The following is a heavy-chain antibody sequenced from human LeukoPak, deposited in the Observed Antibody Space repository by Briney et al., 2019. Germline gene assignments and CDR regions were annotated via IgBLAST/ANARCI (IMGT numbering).Heavy chain of an antibody. CDR2: IYYSGST. CDR1: GVSISSYY. J-gene: IGHJ4*02. D-gene: IGHD6-19*01. CDR3: ARESAVAGRKIDY. V-gene: IGHV4-59*01. Sequence: PSETLSLTCTVSGVSISSYYWSWIRQPPGKGLEWIGYIYYSGSTNYNPSLKSRVTISVDTSKNQFSLKLSSVIAADTAVYYCARESAVAGRKIDYWGQGTLVTVSS.